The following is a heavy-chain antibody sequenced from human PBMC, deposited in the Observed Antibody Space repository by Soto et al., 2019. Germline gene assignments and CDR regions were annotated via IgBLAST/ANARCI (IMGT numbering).Heavy chain of an antibody. D-gene: IGHD3-3*01. CDR3: ARRHDFWSGSSYYYMAV. CDR2: INHSGST. Sequence: PPGKGLEWIGEINHSGSTNYNPSLKSRVTISVDTSKNQFSLKLSSVTAADTAVYYCARRHDFWSGSSYYYMAVWGKGTTVTVSS. V-gene: IGHV4-34*01. J-gene: IGHJ6*03.